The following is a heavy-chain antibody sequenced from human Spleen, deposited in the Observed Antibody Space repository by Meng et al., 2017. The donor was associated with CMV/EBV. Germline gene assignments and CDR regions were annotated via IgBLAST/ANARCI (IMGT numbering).Heavy chain of an antibody. CDR2: IDKSGSTI. CDR1: GFTLSDFY. J-gene: IGHJ4*02. V-gene: IGHV3-11*04. CDR3: ARWEIYSYGSKFDY. Sequence: GGSLRLSCAVSGFTLSDFYMSWIRQAPGKGLEWISHIDKSGSTIYYADSVKGRFTISRDNGKNSLYLQMNSLRAEDTAVYYCARWEIYSYGSKFDYWGQGTLVTVSS. D-gene: IGHD5-18*01.